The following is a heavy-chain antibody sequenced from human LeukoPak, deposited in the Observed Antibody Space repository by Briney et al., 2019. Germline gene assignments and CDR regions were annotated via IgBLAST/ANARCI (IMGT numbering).Heavy chain of an antibody. D-gene: IGHD3-9*01. CDR1: GFTFSSYG. J-gene: IGHJ1*01. CDR2: ISYDGSNK. V-gene: IGHV3-30*18. Sequence: GGSLRLSCAASGFTFSSYGMHWVRQAPGKGLEWVAVISYDGSNKYYADSVKGRFTISRDNSKNTLYLQMNSLRAEDTAVYYCANQDILTGFEYFQHWGQGTLVTVSS. CDR3: ANQDILTGFEYFQH.